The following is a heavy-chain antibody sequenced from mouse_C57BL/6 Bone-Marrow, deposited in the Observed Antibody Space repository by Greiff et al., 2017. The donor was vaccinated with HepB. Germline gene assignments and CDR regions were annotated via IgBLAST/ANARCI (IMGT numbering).Heavy chain of an antibody. CDR3: ARLAITTVPFDY. D-gene: IGHD1-1*01. CDR1: GYTFTDYY. CDR2: INPYNGGT. Sequence: EVQLQQSGPVLVKPGASVKMSCKASGYTFTDYYMNWVKQSHGKSLEWIGVINPYNGGTSYNQKFKGKATLTVDKSSSTAYMELNSLTSEDSAVYYCARLAITTVPFDYWGQGTTLTVSS. J-gene: IGHJ2*01. V-gene: IGHV1-19*01.